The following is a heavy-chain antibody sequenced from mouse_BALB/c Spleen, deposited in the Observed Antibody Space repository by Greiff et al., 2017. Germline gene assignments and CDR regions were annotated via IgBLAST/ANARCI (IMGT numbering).Heavy chain of an antibody. J-gene: IGHJ3*01. CDR1: GFSLTGYG. Sequence: QVQLKESGPGLVAPSQSLSITCTVSGFSLTGYGVNWVRQPPGKGLEWLGMIWGDGSTYYNTALKSRLSISKDNSKSQVFLKMNSLQTDDTARYYCARDSERQIYYGYDGAWFAYWGQGTLVTVSA. CDR2: IWGDGST. V-gene: IGHV2-6-7*01. CDR3: ARDSERQIYYGYDGAWFAY. D-gene: IGHD2-2*01.